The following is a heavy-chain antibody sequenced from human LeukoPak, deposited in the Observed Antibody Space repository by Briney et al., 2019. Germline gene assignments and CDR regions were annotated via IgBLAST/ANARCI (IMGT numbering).Heavy chain of an antibody. V-gene: IGHV4-61*02. CDR3: ARERPGLLTVRRYFDL. CDR2: IYTRGST. J-gene: IGHJ2*01. CDR1: GSSISSGSYY. Sequence: SETLSLTCTVSGSSISSGSYYWSWIRQPAGKGLEWIGRIYTRGSTNYNPSLKSRVTISVDTSKNQFSLKLSSVTAADTAVYYCARERPGLLTVRRYFDLWGRGTLVTVSS. D-gene: IGHD1-26*01.